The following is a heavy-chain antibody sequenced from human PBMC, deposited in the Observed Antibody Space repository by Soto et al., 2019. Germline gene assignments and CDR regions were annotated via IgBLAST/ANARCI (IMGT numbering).Heavy chain of an antibody. J-gene: IGHJ4*02. CDR1: GFTFDDYA. CDR3: AKDKTLSGWYAFDY. CDR2: ISWNSGSI. V-gene: IGHV3-9*01. Sequence: EVQLVESGGGLVQPGRSLRLSCAASGFTFDDYAMHWVRQAPGTGLEWVSGISWNSGSIGYADSVKGRFTISRDNAKNSLYLQMNSLRAEDTALYYCAKDKTLSGWYAFDYWGQGTLVTVSS. D-gene: IGHD6-19*01.